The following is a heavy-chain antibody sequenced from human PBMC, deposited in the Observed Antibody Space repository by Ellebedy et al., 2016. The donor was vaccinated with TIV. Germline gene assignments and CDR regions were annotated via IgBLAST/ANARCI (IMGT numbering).Heavy chain of an antibody. D-gene: IGHD3-22*01. CDR3: ARLFYVYDSSRRGNLWYFDL. CDR1: GGSINSDY. CDR2: IYYSGST. V-gene: IGHV4-59*01. J-gene: IGHJ2*01. Sequence: SETLSLTCTVSGGSINSDYWSRIRKVPGKGLEWIGYIYYSGSTKYNPSLKSRVTISIDTSKNEFSLRLTSVTAADTAVYYCARLFYVYDSSRRGNLWYFDLWGRGTLVAVSS.